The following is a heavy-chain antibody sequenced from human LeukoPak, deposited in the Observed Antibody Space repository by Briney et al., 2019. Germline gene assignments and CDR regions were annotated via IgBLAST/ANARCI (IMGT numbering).Heavy chain of an antibody. CDR3: ARGGRELPSARRFKPGNWFDP. CDR1: GGSFSGYY. Sequence: SETLSLTCALYGGSFSGYYWSWIRQPPGKGLEWIGEITHSGSTKYNSSLKSRVIISVDTSQNQFSLNLGSVTAADTAVYYCARGGRELPSARRFKPGNWFDPWGQGSLVTVSS. V-gene: IGHV4-34*01. CDR2: ITHSGST. D-gene: IGHD3-3*01. J-gene: IGHJ5*02.